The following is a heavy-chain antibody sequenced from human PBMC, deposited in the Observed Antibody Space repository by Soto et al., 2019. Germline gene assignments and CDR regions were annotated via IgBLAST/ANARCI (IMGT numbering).Heavy chain of an antibody. CDR3: ASQSTSILRYFDWSDTATMDV. D-gene: IGHD3-9*01. CDR2: IYYSGST. Sequence: QLQLQESGPGLVKPSETLSLTCTVSGGSISSSSYYWGWIRQPPGKGLEWIGSIYYSGSTYYNPSLKSRVTLSVDTSKNQFPLKLSSVTAADTAVYYCASQSTSILRYFDWSDTATMDVWGKGTTVTVSS. CDR1: GGSISSSSYY. V-gene: IGHV4-39*01. J-gene: IGHJ6*04.